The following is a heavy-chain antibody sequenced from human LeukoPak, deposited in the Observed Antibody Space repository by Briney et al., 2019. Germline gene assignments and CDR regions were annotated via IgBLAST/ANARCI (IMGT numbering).Heavy chain of an antibody. Sequence: WASVKVSCKASGYTFTGYYMHWVRQAPGQGPEWMGWINPNSGGTNYAGNFQARVTMTGDMSIATVYMDLTRLTSDDTSLYYCARAGRGGSRFWGGDALDIWGQGTMVTVSS. CDR2: INPNSGGT. V-gene: IGHV1-2*02. CDR3: ARAGRGGSRFWGGDALDI. J-gene: IGHJ3*02. CDR1: GYTFTGYY. D-gene: IGHD7-27*01.